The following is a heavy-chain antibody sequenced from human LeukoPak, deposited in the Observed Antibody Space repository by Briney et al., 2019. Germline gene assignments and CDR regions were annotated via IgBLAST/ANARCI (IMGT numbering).Heavy chain of an antibody. CDR3: AREGTSYYGTATNGNYYYGMDV. Sequence: GGSLRLSCAASGFTFSSYSMNWVRQAPGKGLEWVPSISSSSSYIYYADSVKGQFTISRDNAKNSLYLQMNSLRAEDTAVYYCAREGTSYYGTATNGNYYYGMDVWGQGTTVTVSS. J-gene: IGHJ6*02. D-gene: IGHD1-26*01. V-gene: IGHV3-21*01. CDR2: ISSSSSYI. CDR1: GFTFSSYS.